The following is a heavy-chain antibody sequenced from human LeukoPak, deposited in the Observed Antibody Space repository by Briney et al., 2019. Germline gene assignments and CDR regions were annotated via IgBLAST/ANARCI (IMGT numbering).Heavy chain of an antibody. Sequence: GGSLRLSCAASGFTVSSNYMSWVRQAPGKGLEWVSVIYSGGSTYYADSVKGRFTISRDNSKNTLYLQMNSLRAEDTAVYYCARVYYYDSGGFDYWGQGTLVTVSS. CDR1: GFTVSSNY. CDR2: IYSGGST. D-gene: IGHD3-22*01. V-gene: IGHV3-53*01. CDR3: ARVYYYDSGGFDY. J-gene: IGHJ4*02.